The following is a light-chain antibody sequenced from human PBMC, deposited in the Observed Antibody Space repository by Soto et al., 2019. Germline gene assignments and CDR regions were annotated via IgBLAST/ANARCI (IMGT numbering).Light chain of an antibody. CDR1: QGIGSY. Sequence: IQLTQSPSSLSASVGDRVTITCRASQGIGSYLAWYQQKPGEAPKLLIFAASTLQSGVPSRFSGSGSGTDFTLTISSLQAEDFATYDCQQLSTSPSTFGGGTKVEIK. CDR2: AAS. CDR3: QQLSTSPST. J-gene: IGKJ4*01. V-gene: IGKV1-9*01.